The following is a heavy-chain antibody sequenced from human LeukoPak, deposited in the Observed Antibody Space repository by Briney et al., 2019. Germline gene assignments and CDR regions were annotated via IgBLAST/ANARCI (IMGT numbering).Heavy chain of an antibody. CDR2: IYYSGRN. J-gene: IGHJ6*03. CDR3: ARVDWLVVPAAIEVYYYYYYMDV. D-gene: IGHD2-2*01. V-gene: IGHV4-59*01. Sequence: SETPSLNCIVSCGSISRNYRSWMRQPTGKGVEWIGYIYYSGRNNYSPSLKSRVTISVVTSEKQFSLKLSSVAAADTAVYYCARVDWLVVPAAIEVYYYYYYMDVWGKGTTVTVSS. CDR1: CGSISRNY.